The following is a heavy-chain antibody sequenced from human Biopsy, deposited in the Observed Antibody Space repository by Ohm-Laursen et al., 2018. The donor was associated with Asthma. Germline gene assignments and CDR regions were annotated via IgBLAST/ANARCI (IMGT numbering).Heavy chain of an antibody. J-gene: IGHJ4*02. CDR2: IYSGGGT. D-gene: IGHD6-19*01. Sequence: LRLSCAASGFTVSTNGMSWVRQPPGKGLEWVSVIYSGGGTYYADSVQGRVTISRDNSKNTLSLQMNSLTAEDTAVYYCAREGVAGTHIEDWGQGTLVTVSS. CDR1: GFTVSTNG. V-gene: IGHV3-53*05. CDR3: AREGVAGTHIED.